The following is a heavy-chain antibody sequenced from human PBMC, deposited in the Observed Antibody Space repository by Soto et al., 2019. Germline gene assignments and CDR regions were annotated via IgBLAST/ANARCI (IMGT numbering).Heavy chain of an antibody. CDR1: GGSISTAYYY. Sequence: PSETLSLTCTVSGGSISTAYYYWSWIRQHPGKGLEWIGYIYYIGDTNYNPSLKSRVSMSVDTSKNQFSLRLNSVTAADTAVYYCASLTKDLDSWGPGTLVTSPQ. D-gene: IGHD3-9*01. CDR3: ASLTKDLDS. V-gene: IGHV4-31*03. J-gene: IGHJ4*02. CDR2: IYYIGDT.